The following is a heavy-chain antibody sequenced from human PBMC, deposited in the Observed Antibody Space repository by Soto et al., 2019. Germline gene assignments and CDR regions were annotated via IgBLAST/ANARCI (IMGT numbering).Heavy chain of an antibody. Sequence: ASVKVSCKASGYTITSYDIKWVRQATGQGLEWMGWMNPNSGNTGYAQKFQGRVTMTRNTSISTAYMELSSLRSEDTAVYYCARGVTGTTFILWYMDVWGKGTTVTVSS. D-gene: IGHD1-7*01. CDR1: GYTITSYD. J-gene: IGHJ6*03. CDR3: ARGVTGTTFILWYMDV. CDR2: MNPNSGNT. V-gene: IGHV1-8*01.